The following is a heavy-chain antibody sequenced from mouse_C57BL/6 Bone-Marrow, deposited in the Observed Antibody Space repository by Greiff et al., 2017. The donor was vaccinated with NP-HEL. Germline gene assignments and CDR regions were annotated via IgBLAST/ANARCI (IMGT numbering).Heavy chain of an antibody. CDR2: INPYNGGT. Sequence: VQLQQSGPVLVKPGASVKMSCTASGYTFTDYYMNWVKQSPGKSLEWIGVINPYNGGTSYNQKFKGKATLTVDTSSSTAYMELNSLTSEDSAVYYWVKCPILLRPRDYWGQGTSVTVSA. V-gene: IGHV1-19*01. D-gene: IGHD1-1*01. J-gene: IGHJ4*01. CDR1: GYTFTDYY. CDR3: VKCPILLRPRDY.